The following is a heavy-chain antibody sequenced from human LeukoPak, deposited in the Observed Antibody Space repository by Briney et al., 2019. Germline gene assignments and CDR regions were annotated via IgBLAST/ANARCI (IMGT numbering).Heavy chain of an antibody. CDR1: GFTFSSYG. D-gene: IGHD6-13*01. CDR2: IWYDGSNK. Sequence: GGSLRLSCAASGFTFSSYGMHWVRQAPGKGLEWVAVIWYDGSNKYYADSVKGRFTISSDNSKNTLYLQMNSLRAEDTAVYYCARETIAAAGEDWFDPWGQGTLVTVSS. CDR3: ARETIAAAGEDWFDP. J-gene: IGHJ5*02. V-gene: IGHV3-33*08.